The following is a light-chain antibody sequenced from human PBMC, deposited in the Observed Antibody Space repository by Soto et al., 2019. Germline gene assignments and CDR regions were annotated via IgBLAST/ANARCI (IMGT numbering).Light chain of an antibody. CDR2: ATY. Sequence: DIQMTQSPSSLSASVGDRVTITCRASQGINNYVAWFQQKPGRAPKSLIYATYNLQSGVPSKFSASGSGTEFTLTISSLQPEDFATYYCQKYDTFPRTFGQGTKVEI. CDR3: QKYDTFPRT. CDR1: QGINNY. V-gene: IGKV1-16*02. J-gene: IGKJ1*01.